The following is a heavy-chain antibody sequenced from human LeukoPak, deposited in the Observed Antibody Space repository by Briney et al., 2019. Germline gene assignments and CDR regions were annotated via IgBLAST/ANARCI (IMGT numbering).Heavy chain of an antibody. J-gene: IGHJ4*02. CDR1: GYSISRGYY. V-gene: IGHV4-38-2*02. D-gene: IGHD4-17*01. Sequence: SETLSLTCTVSGYSISRGYYWGWIRQPPGKGLEWIGSIHHSGNTYYNPSLKSRVTLSVDTSKNQFSLKLRSVTATDTAMYYCARLIDGDYANTHFDYWGQGTLVTVSS. CDR3: ARLIDGDYANTHFDY. CDR2: IHHSGNT.